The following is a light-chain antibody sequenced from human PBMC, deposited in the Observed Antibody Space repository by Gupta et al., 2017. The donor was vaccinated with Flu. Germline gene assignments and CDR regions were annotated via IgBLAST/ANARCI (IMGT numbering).Light chain of an antibody. J-gene: IGLJ1*01. CDR3: SSHTVSDTFV. Sequence: QSALTQPPSASGSPGQSITISCTGTSSDIGAYKSVSWHQQHAGKAPKLIIYEVTKRPSGVPDRFSGSKSGNTASLTVSGLQAEDEGDYYCSSHTVSDTFVFGTGTAVTVL. CDR2: EVT. CDR1: SSDIGAYKS. V-gene: IGLV2-8*01.